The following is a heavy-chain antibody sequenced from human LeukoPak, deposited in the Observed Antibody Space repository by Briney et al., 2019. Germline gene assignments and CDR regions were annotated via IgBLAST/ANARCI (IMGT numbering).Heavy chain of an antibody. J-gene: IGHJ4*02. CDR3: ARGRGARSGYFDY. CDR2: INHSGST. Sequence: SETLSLTCAVSGGSFSGYYWSWIRQPPGKGLEWIGEINHSGSTNYNPSLKSRVTISVDTSKNQFSLKLSSVTAADTAVYYCARGRGARSGYFDYWGQGTLVTVSS. V-gene: IGHV4-34*01. D-gene: IGHD3-10*01. CDR1: GGSFSGYY.